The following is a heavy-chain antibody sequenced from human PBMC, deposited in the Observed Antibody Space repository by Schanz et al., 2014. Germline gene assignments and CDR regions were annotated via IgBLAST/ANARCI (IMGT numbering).Heavy chain of an antibody. CDR3: AKGRFGELSAFDI. D-gene: IGHD3-10*01. Sequence: DVQLLESGGGLVQPGGSLRLSCAASGFTFTNYAMSWVRQAPGKGLEWVSLISDSGDTAYYADSVKGRFTISRDNAENTLFLQMNSLRAEDTAVYYCAKGRFGELSAFDIWGQGTMVTVSS. J-gene: IGHJ3*02. CDR2: ISDSGDTA. V-gene: IGHV3-23*01. CDR1: GFTFTNYA.